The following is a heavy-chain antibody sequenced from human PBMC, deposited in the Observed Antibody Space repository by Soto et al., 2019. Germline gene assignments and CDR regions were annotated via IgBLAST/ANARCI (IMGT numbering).Heavy chain of an antibody. Sequence: QVQLVQSGAEVKRPGSSVKVSCKASGDTFNFYSINWVRQAPGLGLEWMGRVNPIVRMSNYAQKFQGRGTMTADKSTSTAYMELSSLRSEDKAIYYCASSYGSGYRAFDYWGQGALVTVSS. J-gene: IGHJ4*02. CDR1: GDTFNFYS. D-gene: IGHD3-10*01. CDR2: VNPIVRMS. V-gene: IGHV1-69*02. CDR3: ASSYGSGYRAFDY.